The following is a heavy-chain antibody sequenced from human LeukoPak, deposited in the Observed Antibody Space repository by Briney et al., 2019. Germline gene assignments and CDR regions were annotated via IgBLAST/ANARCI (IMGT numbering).Heavy chain of an antibody. J-gene: IGHJ3*02. CDR1: GYTFTSYD. CDR3: ARATKMYQLLHPDAFDM. D-gene: IGHD2-2*02. CDR2: MNPNSGNT. V-gene: IGHV1-8*01. Sequence: ASVKVSCKASGYTFTSYDINWVRQATGQGLEWMGWMNPNSGNTGYAQNLQGRVTMTTDTSTSTAYMELRSLRSDDTAVYYCARATKMYQLLHPDAFDMWGQGTMVTVSS.